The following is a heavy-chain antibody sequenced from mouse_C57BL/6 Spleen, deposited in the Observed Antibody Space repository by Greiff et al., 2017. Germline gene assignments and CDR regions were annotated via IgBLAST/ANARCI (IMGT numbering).Heavy chain of an antibody. CDR2: INPNYGTT. CDR3: AREGYGYDAYAMDY. CDR1: GYSFTDYN. Sequence: VQLKESGPELVKPGASVKISCKASGYSFTDYNMNWVKQSNGKSLEWIGVINPNYGTTSYNQKFKGKATLTVDQSSSTAYMQLNSLTSEDSAVYYCAREGYGYDAYAMDYWGQGTSVTVSS. V-gene: IGHV1-39*01. D-gene: IGHD2-2*01. J-gene: IGHJ4*01.